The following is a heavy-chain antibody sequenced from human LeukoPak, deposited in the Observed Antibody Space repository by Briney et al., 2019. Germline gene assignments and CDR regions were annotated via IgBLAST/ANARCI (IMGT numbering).Heavy chain of an antibody. D-gene: IGHD3-10*01. Sequence: PLETLSLTCTVSGGSISSSSYYWGWIRQPPGKGLEWIGYIYYSGSTNYNPSLKSRVTISVDTSKNQFSLKLSSVTAADTAVYYCARGSSRMVRSPKVGYYMDVWGKGTTVTVSS. V-gene: IGHV4-61*05. CDR2: IYYSGST. J-gene: IGHJ6*03. CDR1: GGSISSSSYY. CDR3: ARGSSRMVRSPKVGYYMDV.